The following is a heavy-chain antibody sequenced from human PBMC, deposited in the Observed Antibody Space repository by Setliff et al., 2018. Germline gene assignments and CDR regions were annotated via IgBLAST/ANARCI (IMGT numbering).Heavy chain of an antibody. J-gene: IGHJ4*02. CDR1: GDSMYGYY. V-gene: IGHV4-59*01. CDR3: ARDQFSSGWYGAPESYFDR. Sequence: SETLSLTCNVSGDSMYGYYWSWIRQPPGKGLEWIGYIYKSGTTKYNPSLGSRISMSVDTSKNQFSLNLNYVTTADTAAYYCARDQFSSGWYGAPESYFDRWGQGVLVTV. D-gene: IGHD6-19*01. CDR2: IYKSGTT.